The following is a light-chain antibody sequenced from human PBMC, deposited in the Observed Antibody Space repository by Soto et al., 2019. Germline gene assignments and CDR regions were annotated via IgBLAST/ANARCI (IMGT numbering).Light chain of an antibody. Sequence: DIVMTQSPLSLPVTPGEPASISCRSSQSLLHSNGYNYLDWYLQKPGQSPQLLIYLGSNRASGVPDRFSGRGSGTDFTLKISRVEAEDVGVYYCMQALQTPVFCHGTKVEIK. CDR3: MQALQTPV. V-gene: IGKV2-28*01. CDR1: QSLLHSNGYNY. J-gene: IGKJ1*01. CDR2: LGS.